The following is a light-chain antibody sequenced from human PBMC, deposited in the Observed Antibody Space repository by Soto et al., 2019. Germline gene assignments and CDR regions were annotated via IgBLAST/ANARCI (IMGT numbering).Light chain of an antibody. J-gene: IGKJ4*01. CDR1: QSVLYNSNNKDY. Sequence: DIVMTQSPDSLAVSLGERATINCKSSQSVLYNSNNKDYLAWYQQKPGQPPKLLISWASTRESGVPDRFTGSGSGTDFTLTISSLQAEDVAVYYCQQYFSLPFTFGGRTKVEIK. CDR3: QQYFSLPFT. CDR2: WAS. V-gene: IGKV4-1*01.